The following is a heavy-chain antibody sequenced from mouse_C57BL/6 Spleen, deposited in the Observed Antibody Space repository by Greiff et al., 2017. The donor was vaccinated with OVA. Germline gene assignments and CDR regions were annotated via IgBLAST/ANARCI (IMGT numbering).Heavy chain of an antibody. V-gene: IGHV1-55*01. D-gene: IGHD1-1*01. CDR2: IYPGSGST. Sequence: VQLQQSGAELVKPGASVKMSCKASGYTFTSYWITWVKQRPGQGLEWIGDIYPGSGSTNYNEEFKSKATLTVDTSSSTAYMQLSSLTSEDSAVYYCARTILTMGAMDYWGQGTSVTVSS. CDR3: ARTILTMGAMDY. J-gene: IGHJ4*01. CDR1: GYTFTSYW.